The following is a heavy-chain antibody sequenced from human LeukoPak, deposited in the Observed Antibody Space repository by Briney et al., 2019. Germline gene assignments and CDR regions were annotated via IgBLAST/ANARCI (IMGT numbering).Heavy chain of an antibody. D-gene: IGHD3-10*01. CDR3: AKVSANYYGSGSLHFDY. CDR1: GGTFSSYA. J-gene: IGHJ4*02. V-gene: IGHV1-69*01. Sequence: ASVKVSCKASGGTFSSYAISWVRQAPGQGLEWMGGIIPIFGTANYAQKFQGRVTITADESTSTAYMELSSLRSEDTAVYYCAKVSANYYGSGSLHFDYWGQGTLVTVSS. CDR2: IIPIFGTA.